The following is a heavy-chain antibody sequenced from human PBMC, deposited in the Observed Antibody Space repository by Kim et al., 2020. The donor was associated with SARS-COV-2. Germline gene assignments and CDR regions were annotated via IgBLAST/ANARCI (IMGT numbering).Heavy chain of an antibody. D-gene: IGHD3-10*01. CDR3: ARDRGXLQRWFDP. V-gene: IGHV3-74*01. Sequence: YADSVXGRFXISRDNAKNTLYLQMNRLRAEDTAVYYCARDRGXLQRWFDPWGQGTLVTVSS. J-gene: IGHJ5*02.